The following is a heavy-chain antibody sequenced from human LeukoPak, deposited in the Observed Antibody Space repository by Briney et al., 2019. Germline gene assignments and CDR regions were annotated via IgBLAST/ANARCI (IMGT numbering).Heavy chain of an antibody. V-gene: IGHV3-48*04. D-gene: IGHD5-18*01. J-gene: IGHJ2*01. CDR1: GFTVSSNY. Sequence: PGGSLRLSCAASGFTVSSNYMSWVRQAPGKGREGGSYISSSSSTIYYADSGKGRFTISRDNAKPSLYLQMNSLSAEDTAVYYCARGRIQLYWYFDLWGRGTLVTVSS. CDR2: ISSSSSTI. CDR3: ARGRIQLYWYFDL.